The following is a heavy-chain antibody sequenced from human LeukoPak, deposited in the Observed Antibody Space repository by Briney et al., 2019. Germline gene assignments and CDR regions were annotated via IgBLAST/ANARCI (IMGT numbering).Heavy chain of an antibody. CDR1: GFTFSSYS. D-gene: IGHD1-26*01. V-gene: IGHV3-21*01. CDR2: ISSSSYI. CDR3: ARDPQRWELLYRDAFDI. Sequence: GGSLRLSCAASGFTFSSYSMNWVRQAPGKGLEWVSSISSSSYIYYADSAKGRFTISRDNAKNSLYLQMNSLRAEDTAVYYCARDPQRWELLYRDAFDIWGQGTMVTVSS. J-gene: IGHJ3*02.